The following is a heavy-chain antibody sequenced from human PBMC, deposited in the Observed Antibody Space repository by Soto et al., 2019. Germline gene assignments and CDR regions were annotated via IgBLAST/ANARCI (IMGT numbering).Heavy chain of an antibody. J-gene: IGHJ4*02. D-gene: IGHD6-13*01. Sequence: QVQLVQSGAEVKKPGASVKVSCKASGYTFTSYAMHWVRQAPGQRLEWMGWINAGNGNTKYSQKFQGRVTITRDTSASTAYTELSSLRSEDTAVYYCARAPSWYNFDYWGQGTLVTVSS. CDR3: ARAPSWYNFDY. CDR1: GYTFTSYA. V-gene: IGHV1-3*01. CDR2: INAGNGNT.